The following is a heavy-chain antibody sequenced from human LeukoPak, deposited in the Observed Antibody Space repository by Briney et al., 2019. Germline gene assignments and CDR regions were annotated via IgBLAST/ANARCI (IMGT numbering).Heavy chain of an antibody. CDR3: AREGTFSSPRNWFDP. CDR1: GYTFSGYD. D-gene: IGHD6-13*01. J-gene: IGHJ5*02. V-gene: IGHV1-2*02. Sequence: ASVKVSCRASGYTFSGYDMHWVRRAPGQGLEWMGWINPNSGGTNYAQKFQGRVTMTRDTSMSTVYMELSILRSEDTAVYYCAREGTFSSPRNWFDPWGQGTLVTVSS. CDR2: INPNSGGT.